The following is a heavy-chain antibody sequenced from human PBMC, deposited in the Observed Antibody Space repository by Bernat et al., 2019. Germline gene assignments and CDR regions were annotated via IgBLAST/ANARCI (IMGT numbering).Heavy chain of an antibody. D-gene: IGHD2-2*01. V-gene: IGHV3-11*05. J-gene: IGHJ6*03. CDR3: AGGTYTRYQYMDV. CDR2: ISSSSSYT. CDR1: GFTFSDYY. Sequence: QVQLVESGGGLVKPGGSLRLSCAASGFTFSDYYMSWIRQAPGKGLGWVSYISSSSSYTNYADSVKGRCTIDRDNAKNSLSLQMNSLRAEDTDVYDCAGGTYTRYQYMDVWGKGTTVTV.